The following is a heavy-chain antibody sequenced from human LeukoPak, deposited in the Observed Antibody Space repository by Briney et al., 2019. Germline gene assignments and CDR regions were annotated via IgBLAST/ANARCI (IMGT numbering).Heavy chain of an antibody. D-gene: IGHD1-14*01. V-gene: IGHV4-34*01. CDR1: GGSFSGYY. CDR2: INHSGST. CDR3: ARLAALPPDYYYMDV. Sequence: SETLSLTCAVYGGSFSGYYWSWIRQPPGKGLEWIGKINHSGSTNYNPSLKSRVTISVDTSKNQFSLKLSSVTAADTAVYYCARLAALPPDYYYMDVWGKGTTVTVSS. J-gene: IGHJ6*03.